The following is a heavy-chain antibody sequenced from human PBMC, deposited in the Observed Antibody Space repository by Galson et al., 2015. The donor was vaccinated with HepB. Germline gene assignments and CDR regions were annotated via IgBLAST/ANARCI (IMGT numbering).Heavy chain of an antibody. CDR2: ITYNASNK. CDR1: GFTFSSYG. V-gene: IGHV3-30*03. J-gene: IGHJ3*02. D-gene: IGHD2-21*01. Sequence: SLRLSCAASGFTFSSYGMHWVRQAPGKGLEWVSAITYNASNKYYADSVKGRFTISRDNSKNTLYLQMNSLRAEDTAVYYGKAYGGCDRANGAFDNWGQGTKVTVSS. CDR3: KAYGGCDRANGAFDN.